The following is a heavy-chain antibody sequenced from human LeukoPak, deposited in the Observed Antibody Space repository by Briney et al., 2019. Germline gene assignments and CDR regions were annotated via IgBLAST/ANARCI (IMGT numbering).Heavy chain of an antibody. D-gene: IGHD2-2*01. CDR2: MNPNSGNT. J-gene: IGHJ6*03. V-gene: IGHV1-8*01. CDR3: ARVLVVPATNYYYYYYIEV. Sequence: ASVKVSCKASGYTFTSYDINWVRQATGQGLEWMGWMNPNSGNTGYAQKFQGRVTMTRNTSISTAYMELSSLRSEDTAVYYCARVLVVPATNYYYYYYIEVWGKGTTVTVSS. CDR1: GYTFTSYD.